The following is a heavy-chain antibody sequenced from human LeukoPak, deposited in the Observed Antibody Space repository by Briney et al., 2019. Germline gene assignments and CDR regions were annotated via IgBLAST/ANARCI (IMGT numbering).Heavy chain of an antibody. V-gene: IGHV1-46*01. Sequence: GASVKVSCKASGYTFSSYYIHWVRHAPGQGRQYGGVSNPRGSNSRYAEEFQARVTMTRDTSTNTVNMELSILRSNDTAVYYCSSPKSPYEGTGPHNWGQGTQVTVSS. CDR2: SNPRGSNS. CDR1: GYTFSSYY. CDR3: SSPKSPYEGTGPHN. J-gene: IGHJ4*02. D-gene: IGHD2-8*02.